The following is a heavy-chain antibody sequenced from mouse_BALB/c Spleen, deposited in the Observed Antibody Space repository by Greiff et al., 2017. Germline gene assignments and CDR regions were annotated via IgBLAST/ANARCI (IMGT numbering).Heavy chain of an antibody. D-gene: IGHD2-1*01. CDR1: GYTFTSYW. Sequence: VQLQQPGAELVRPGASVKLSCKASGYTFTSYWINWVKQRPGQGLEWIGNIYPSDSYTNYNQKFKDKATLTVDKSSSTAYMQLSSPTSEDSAVYYCTRSYGNYFPFAYWGQGTLVTVSA. V-gene: IGHV1-69*02. J-gene: IGHJ3*01. CDR3: TRSYGNYFPFAY. CDR2: IYPSDSYT.